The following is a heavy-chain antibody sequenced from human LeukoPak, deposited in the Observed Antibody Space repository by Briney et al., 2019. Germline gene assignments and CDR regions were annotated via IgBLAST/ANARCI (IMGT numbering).Heavy chain of an antibody. J-gene: IGHJ4*02. Sequence: GGSFRLSCAASGFSFGGHEMNWVRQAPGKGLEWVSYISSRDSTIYYADSVKGRFTISRDNAKNSLYLQMNSLRAEDTAVYYCARALGECTSGSCAIDYWGQGTLVTVSS. CDR1: GFSFGGHE. V-gene: IGHV3-48*03. D-gene: IGHD2-15*01. CDR3: ARALGECTSGSCAIDY. CDR2: ISSRDSTI.